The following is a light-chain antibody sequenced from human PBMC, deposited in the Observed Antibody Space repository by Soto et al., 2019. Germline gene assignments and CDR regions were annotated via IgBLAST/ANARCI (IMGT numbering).Light chain of an antibody. V-gene: IGLV2-8*01. J-gene: IGLJ3*02. CDR3: SSHAGINNVV. Sequence: QSALTQPPSASGSPGQSVTISCTGTSSDVGGYNYVSWYQQHPGKAPRLMVYEVTKRPSGVPARFSGSKSGNTASLTVSGLQAEDEAHYYCSSHAGINNVVFGGGTKVT. CDR1: SSDVGGYNY. CDR2: EVT.